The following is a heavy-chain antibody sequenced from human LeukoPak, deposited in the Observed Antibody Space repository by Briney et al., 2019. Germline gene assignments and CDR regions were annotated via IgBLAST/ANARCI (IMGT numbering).Heavy chain of an antibody. V-gene: IGHV3-21*01. Sequence: PCGAVTVSRLGSRLFLSRYIMNSVGPAPGRGGAGVSCISGSSSYIYYGDSVKGRFTISRENAKNSLYLQMNSLRAEDTAVYYCARPRSGYDWTNYFGLDVWGQGTTVTVSS. CDR3: ARPRSGYDWTNYFGLDV. CDR1: RLFLSRYI. J-gene: IGHJ6*02. D-gene: IGHD5-12*01. CDR2: ISGSSSYI.